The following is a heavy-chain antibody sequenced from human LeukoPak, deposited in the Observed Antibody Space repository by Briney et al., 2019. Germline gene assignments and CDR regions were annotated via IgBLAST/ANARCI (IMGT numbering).Heavy chain of an antibody. CDR2: IYSGDAGT. D-gene: IGHD3-10*01. CDR3: ARRYYGSGSYYYFDY. CDR1: GYSFTSYW. Sequence: WESLKIFCRGSGYSFTSYWIGWGRQRPGKGLELMVTIYSGDAGTRYSPSVQGPVTISADKSLSTAYTQWSSLKTSDTAMYYCARRYYGSGSYYYFDYWGQGTLVTVSS. J-gene: IGHJ4*02. V-gene: IGHV5-51*01.